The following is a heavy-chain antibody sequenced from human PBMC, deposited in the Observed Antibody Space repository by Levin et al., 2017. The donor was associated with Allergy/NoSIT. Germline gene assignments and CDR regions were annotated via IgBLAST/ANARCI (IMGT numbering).Heavy chain of an antibody. CDR1: GGSISSGGYY. CDR2: IYYSGNI. D-gene: IGHD2-15*01. CDR3: ARGPGGYCSGGSCFEPLDY. J-gene: IGHJ4*02. Sequence: SQTLSLTCTVSGGSISSGGYYWTWIRQNPGKGLEWIGYIYYSGNIYYNPSLKSRVTISIDASKNQFSLKLTSVTAADTAVYYCARGPGGYCSGGSCFEPLDYWGQGTLVTVSS. V-gene: IGHV4-31*03.